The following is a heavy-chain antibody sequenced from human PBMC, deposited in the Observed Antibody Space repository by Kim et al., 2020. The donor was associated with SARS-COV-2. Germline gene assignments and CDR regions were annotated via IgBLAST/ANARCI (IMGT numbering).Heavy chain of an antibody. CDR1: GFTFSSYG. D-gene: IGHD3-3*01. J-gene: IGHJ6*02. CDR3: ARDQYRGTYYDFWSGYFAERLGDGMDV. V-gene: IGHV3-33*01. CDR2: IWYDGSNK. Sequence: GGSLRLSCAASGFTFSSYGMHWVRQAPGKGLEWVAVIWYDGSNKYYADSVKGRFTISRDNSKNTLYLQMNSLRAEDTAVYYCARDQYRGTYYDFWSGYFAERLGDGMDVWGQGTTVTVSS.